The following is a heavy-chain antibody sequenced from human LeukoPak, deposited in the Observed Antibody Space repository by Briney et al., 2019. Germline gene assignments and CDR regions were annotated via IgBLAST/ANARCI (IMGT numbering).Heavy chain of an antibody. V-gene: IGHV4-39*07. CDR3: ARDRTTGDAFDI. CDR1: GGSISSSSYY. J-gene: IGHJ3*02. CDR2: INHSGST. D-gene: IGHD1-1*01. Sequence: PSETLSLTCTVSGGSISSSSYYWSWIRQPPGKGLEWIGEINHSGSTNYNPSLKSRVTISVDTSKNQFSLKLSSVTAADTAVYYCARDRTTGDAFDIWGQGTMVTVSS.